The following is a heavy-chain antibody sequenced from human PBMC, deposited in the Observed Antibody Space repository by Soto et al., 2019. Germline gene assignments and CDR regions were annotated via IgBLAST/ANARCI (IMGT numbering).Heavy chain of an antibody. D-gene: IGHD3-9*01. J-gene: IGHJ4*02. Sequence: ERSLRRSCAASGFPRSSNTMSWVRQAPGKGLEWVSAISGSGGSTYSADSVKGRFTISRDNSKNTLYLQMNSLRAEDTAVYYCAKDRYFDPNTVINRAFGYWRQGTLVIVSS. CDR2: ISGSGGST. V-gene: IGHV3-23*01. CDR3: AKDRYFDPNTVINRAFGY. CDR1: GFPRSSNT.